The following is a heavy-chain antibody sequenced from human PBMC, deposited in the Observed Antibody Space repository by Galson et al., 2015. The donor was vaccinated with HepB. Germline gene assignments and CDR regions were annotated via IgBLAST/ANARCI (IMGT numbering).Heavy chain of an antibody. Sequence: SLRLSCAASGFTFSSCAMTWVRQAPGKGLEWISSIGGYGFDTYYADSVKGRFTISRDHSKNTVYLQMNSLRVDDTAVYFCAKGQPRTSIFGVVIMAWDYWGQGTLVTVSS. CDR2: IGGYGFDT. CDR1: GFTFSSCA. CDR3: AKGQPRTSIFGVVIMAWDY. V-gene: IGHV3-23*01. J-gene: IGHJ4*02. D-gene: IGHD3-3*02.